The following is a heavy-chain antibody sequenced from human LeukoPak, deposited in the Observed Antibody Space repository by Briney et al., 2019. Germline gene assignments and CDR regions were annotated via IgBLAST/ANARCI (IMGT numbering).Heavy chain of an antibody. CDR1: GGSFSGYY. Sequence: PSETLSLTCAVYGGSFSGYYLSWIRQPPGKGLEWIGEINGSGSTNYNPSLKSRVTISVDTSKNQFSLKLSSVTAADTAVYYCARVRVAARPYDYVWGSYRLNYFDYWGQGTLVTVSS. J-gene: IGHJ4*02. V-gene: IGHV4-34*01. D-gene: IGHD3-16*02. CDR2: INGSGST. CDR3: ARVRVAARPYDYVWGSYRLNYFDY.